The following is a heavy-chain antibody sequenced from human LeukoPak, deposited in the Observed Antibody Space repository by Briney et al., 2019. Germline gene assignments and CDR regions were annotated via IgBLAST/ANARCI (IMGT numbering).Heavy chain of an antibody. CDR1: GGSISSSSYY. CDR3: ARVWSRYCSSTSCYGGAFDI. J-gene: IGHJ3*02. D-gene: IGHD2-2*01. CDR2: IYHSGST. V-gene: IGHV4-39*07. Sequence: SETLSLTCTVSGGSISSSSYYWGWIRQPPGKGLEWIGYIYHSGSTYYNPSLKSRVTISVDRSKNQFSLKLSSVTAADTAVYYCARVWSRYCSSTSCYGGAFDIWGQGTMVTVSS.